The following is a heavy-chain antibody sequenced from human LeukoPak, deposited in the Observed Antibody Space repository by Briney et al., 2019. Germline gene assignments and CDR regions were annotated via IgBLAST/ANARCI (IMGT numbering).Heavy chain of an antibody. CDR3: VKTLQWLVPFDAFDI. V-gene: IGHV3-53*01. CDR1: GFTVSSNY. J-gene: IGHJ3*02. Sequence: GSLRLSCAASGFTVSSNYMSWVRQAPGKGLEWVSVIYSGGSTYYADSVKGRFTISRDNSKNTLYLQMNSLRAEDTAVYYCVKTLQWLVPFDAFDIWGQGTMVTVSS. CDR2: IYSGGST. D-gene: IGHD6-19*01.